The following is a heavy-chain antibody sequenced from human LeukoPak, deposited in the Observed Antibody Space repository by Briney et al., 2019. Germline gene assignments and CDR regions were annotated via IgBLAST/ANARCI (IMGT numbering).Heavy chain of an antibody. CDR3: AREGHDFWSGGDAFDI. J-gene: IGHJ3*02. CDR2: ISSSSYI. V-gene: IGHV3-21*01. D-gene: IGHD3-3*01. Sequence: PGGSLRLSCAASGFTFSSYSMNWVRQAPGKGLEWVSSISSSSYIYYADSVKGRFTISRDNAKNSLYLQMNSLRAEDTAVYYCAREGHDFWSGGDAFDIWGQGTMVTVSS. CDR1: GFTFSSYS.